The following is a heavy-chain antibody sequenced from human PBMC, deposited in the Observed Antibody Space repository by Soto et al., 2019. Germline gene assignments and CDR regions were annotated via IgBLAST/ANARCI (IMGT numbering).Heavy chain of an antibody. Sequence: QLHLVQSGAEVKKAGSSVKVSCKASGGTVSSYAITWVRQAPGKGLEWMGVFSPIFVAAHYAPQFQGRITITADESTSTAYMELSGLTSEDTAIYYCARDVSSDTTGFRGYDLWGQGTPVTVSS. CDR1: GGTVSSYA. D-gene: IGHD3-10*01. V-gene: IGHV1-69*01. CDR2: FSPIFVAA. CDR3: ARDVSSDTTGFRGYDL. J-gene: IGHJ4*02.